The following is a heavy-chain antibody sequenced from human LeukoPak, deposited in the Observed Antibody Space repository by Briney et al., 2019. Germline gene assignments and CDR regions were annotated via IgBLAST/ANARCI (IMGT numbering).Heavy chain of an antibody. Sequence: GASVTVSCKASGYTFTSYGISWVRQAPGQGLEWMGWMSAYNNNTNYAQKLQGRVTMTTDTSTSTAYMELRSLRSDDTAVYYCAREGEGNWFDPWGQGTLVTVSS. CDR3: AREGEGNWFDP. V-gene: IGHV1-18*01. D-gene: IGHD3-16*01. CDR1: GYTFTSYG. J-gene: IGHJ5*02. CDR2: MSAYNNNT.